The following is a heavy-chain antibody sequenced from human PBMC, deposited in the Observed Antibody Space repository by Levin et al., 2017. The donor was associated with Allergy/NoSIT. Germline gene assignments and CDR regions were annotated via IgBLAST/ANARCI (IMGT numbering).Heavy chain of an antibody. CDR1: GITLSDYY. J-gene: IGHJ3*02. Sequence: MSGGSLRLSCAASGITLSDYYMSWIRQAPGKGLEWVSYISRSGNTIYYADSVKGRFTISRDNAKNSLYLEMNSLRAEDTAVYYCARENWVGELLMGAFDIWGQGTMVTVSS. V-gene: IGHV3-11*01. D-gene: IGHD3-10*01. CDR2: ISRSGNTI. CDR3: ARENWVGELLMGAFDI.